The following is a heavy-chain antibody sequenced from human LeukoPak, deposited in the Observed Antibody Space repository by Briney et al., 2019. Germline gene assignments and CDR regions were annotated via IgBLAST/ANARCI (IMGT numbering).Heavy chain of an antibody. D-gene: IGHD3-10*01. V-gene: IGHV1-69*05. CDR3: ARRSQKPRWFGEVVGLEYHMEV. CDR2: IIPIFGTA. Sequence: SSGKVSCKASGCTFSSYAISWVRQAPGQGLEWMGGIIPIFGTANYAQKFQGRVTITTDESTSTAYMELSSLRSEDTAVYYCARRSQKPRWFGEVVGLEYHMEVWGKGTTVTVSS. CDR1: GCTFSSYA. J-gene: IGHJ6*03.